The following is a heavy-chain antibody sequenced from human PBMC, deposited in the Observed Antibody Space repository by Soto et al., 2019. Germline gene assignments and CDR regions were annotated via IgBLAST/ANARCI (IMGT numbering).Heavy chain of an antibody. Sequence: QVQLVESGGALVKPGGSLRLSCAASGFTSWDYDMSWIRQAPGKGLEWVSYISRSGNTMYYGDYVKGRFTIYRDNAENSVFVQGIGQKAEDTPVFLVVRGGPSRPGCIPVGAFDIWGQGKMV. D-gene: IGHD3-22*01. J-gene: IGHJ3*02. CDR3: VRGGPSRPGCIPVGAFDI. V-gene: IGHV3-11*01. CDR1: GFTSWDYD. CDR2: ISRSGNTM.